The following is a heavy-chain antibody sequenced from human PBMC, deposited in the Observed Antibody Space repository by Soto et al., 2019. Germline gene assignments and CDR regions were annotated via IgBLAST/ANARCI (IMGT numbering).Heavy chain of an antibody. V-gene: IGHV5-51*01. J-gene: IGHJ6*02. Sequence: PGESLKISFKGSGFSFNNYWIGWVRQMPGKGLELMGIIYPGDSNIRYSPSFLGQVTISADKSISTAYLQWSSLKASDTAMYYCARHSRGIVVVPGAIRYFYYGMDVWGQGTTVTVSS. D-gene: IGHD2-2*02. CDR1: GFSFNNYW. CDR2: IYPGDSNI. CDR3: ARHSRGIVVVPGAIRYFYYGMDV.